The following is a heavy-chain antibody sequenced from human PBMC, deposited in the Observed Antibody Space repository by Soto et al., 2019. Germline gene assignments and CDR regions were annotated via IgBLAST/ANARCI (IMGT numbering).Heavy chain of an antibody. D-gene: IGHD6-13*01. J-gene: IGHJ4*01. CDR1: GFTLSSHS. V-gene: IGHV3-23*01. Sequence: AGGALRVSRAAPGFTLSSHSMSWVRPAPGKGLEWVSAISGSGGSTYYADSVKGRFTISRDNSKNTLYLQMNSLRAEDTAVYYCAKDTGYSSSWALDYWGPGTLVTVSS. CDR3: AKDTGYSSSWALDY. CDR2: ISGSGGST.